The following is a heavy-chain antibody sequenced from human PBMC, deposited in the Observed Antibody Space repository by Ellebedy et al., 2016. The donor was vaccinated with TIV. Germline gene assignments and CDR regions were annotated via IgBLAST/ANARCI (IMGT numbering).Heavy chain of an antibody. CDR2: INPSGGST. CDR3: ARDDPIATAGLYGMDV. V-gene: IGHV1-46*01. Sequence: AASVKVSCKASGYTFTMHWVRQAPGQGLEWMGIINPSGGSTNYAQKLQGRVTMTRDTSTSTVYMELSSLRSEDTAVYYCARDDPIATAGLYGMDVWGQGTTVTVSS. D-gene: IGHD6-13*01. CDR1: GYTFT. J-gene: IGHJ6*02.